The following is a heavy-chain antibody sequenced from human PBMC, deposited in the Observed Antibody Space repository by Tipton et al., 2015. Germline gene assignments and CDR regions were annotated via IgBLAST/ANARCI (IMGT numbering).Heavy chain of an antibody. CDR3: ACQDYDSLTRDYQTVDY. CDR1: GGSFSDYY. D-gene: IGHD3-9*01. V-gene: IGHV4-59*08. J-gene: IGHJ4*02. CDR2: IYYSGST. Sequence: TLSLTCTVSGGSFSDYYWSWIRQSPGEGLEWIGYIYYSGSTNYNPSLRSRVAMSVDTSNNHFSLRLTSLTASDTAVYYCACQDYDSLTRDYQTVDYWGQGTLVTVSS.